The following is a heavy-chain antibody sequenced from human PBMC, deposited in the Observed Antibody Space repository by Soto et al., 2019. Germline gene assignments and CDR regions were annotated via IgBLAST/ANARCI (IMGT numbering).Heavy chain of an antibody. CDR2: IIPIFGTA. D-gene: IGHD2-15*01. Sequence: SVKVSCKASGGTFSSYSISWVLQAPGQGLEWMGGIIPIFGTANYAQKFQGRVTITADESTSTAYMELSSLRSEDTAVYYCARGRIVVVVAATPRYYGMDVWGQGTTVTVSS. J-gene: IGHJ6*02. V-gene: IGHV1-69*13. CDR3: ARGRIVVVVAATPRYYGMDV. CDR1: GGTFSSYS.